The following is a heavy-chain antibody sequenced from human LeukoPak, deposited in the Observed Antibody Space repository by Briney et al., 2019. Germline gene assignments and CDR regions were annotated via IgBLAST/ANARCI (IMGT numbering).Heavy chain of an antibody. D-gene: IGHD6-19*01. Sequence: SETLSLTCTVSGGSICSGGYYWSWIRQHPGKGLEWIGYIYYSGSTYYNPSLKSRVTISVDTPKNQFSLKLSSVTAADTAVYYCATFPRIAVAGHSDYWGQGTLVTVSS. V-gene: IGHV4-31*03. CDR3: ATFPRIAVAGHSDY. J-gene: IGHJ4*02. CDR2: IYYSGST. CDR1: GGSICSGGYY.